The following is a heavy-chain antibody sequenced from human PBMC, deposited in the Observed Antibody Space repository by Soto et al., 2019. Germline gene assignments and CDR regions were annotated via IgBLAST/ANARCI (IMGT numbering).Heavy chain of an antibody. J-gene: IGHJ4*02. CDR1: GFTFCSYA. CDR2: ISGSGGST. V-gene: IGHV3-23*01. CDR3: AKGVTSGSYDYICGSYRYATGN. Sequence: GGSLSLSCAASGFTFCSYAMSWVRQAPGKGLEWVSAISGSGGSTYYADSVKGRFTISRDNSKNTLYLQMNSLRAEDTAVYYCAKGVTSGSYDYICGSYRYATGNWAQGTLGTGSS. D-gene: IGHD3-16*02.